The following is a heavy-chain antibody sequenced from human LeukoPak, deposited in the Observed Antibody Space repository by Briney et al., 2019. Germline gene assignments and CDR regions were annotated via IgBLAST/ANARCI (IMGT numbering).Heavy chain of an antibody. J-gene: IGHJ6*02. CDR2: IWYDGSNK. CDR3: ARPYYSNYYYYGMDV. Sequence: GGSLRLSCAASGFNFSSYGMHWVRQAPGKGLEWVEIIWYDGSNKYYADSVKGRFTISRDNSKNTLYLQMNSLRVEDTAVYYCARPYYSNYYYYGMDVWGQGTTVTVSS. CDR1: GFNFSSYG. V-gene: IGHV3-33*01. D-gene: IGHD4-11*01.